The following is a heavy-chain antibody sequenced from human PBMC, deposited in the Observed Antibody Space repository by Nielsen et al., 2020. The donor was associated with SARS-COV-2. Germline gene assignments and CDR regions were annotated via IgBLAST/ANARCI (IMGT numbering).Heavy chain of an antibody. J-gene: IGHJ4*02. CDR3: AKDGYNYDYFDY. Sequence: GESLKISCAASGFTFSSYSMNWVRQAPGKGLEWVSYISTGSKTIHYADSVKGRFTISRDNAKNSLYLQMNSLRAEDTAVYYCAKDGYNYDYFDYWGQGTLVTVSS. CDR2: ISTGSKTI. V-gene: IGHV3-48*01. CDR1: GFTFSSYS. D-gene: IGHD5-24*01.